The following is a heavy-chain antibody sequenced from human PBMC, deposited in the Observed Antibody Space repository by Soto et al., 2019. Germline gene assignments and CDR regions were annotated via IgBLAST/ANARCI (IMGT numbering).Heavy chain of an antibody. CDR1: GFSLSTSGVG. Sequence: GSGPTLVNPTQTLTLTCTFSGFSLSTSGVGVGWIRQPPGEALEWLALIYWDDDKRYSPSLKTRLTITKDTSKNQVVLTMTNMDPVDTATHSCAHRRSNSWYFDYWGQGTLVTGSS. V-gene: IGHV2-5*02. CDR3: AHRRSNSWYFDY. J-gene: IGHJ4*02. CDR2: IYWDDDK. D-gene: IGHD6-13*01.